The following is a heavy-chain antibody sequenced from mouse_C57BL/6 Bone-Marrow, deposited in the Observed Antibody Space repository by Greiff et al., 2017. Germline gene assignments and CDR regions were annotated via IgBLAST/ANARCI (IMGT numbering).Heavy chain of an antibody. CDR2: IDPSDGFT. CDR3: ARGYYINPFAY. V-gene: IGHV1-59*01. J-gene: IGHJ3*01. Sequence: QVQLQQSGAELVRPGTSVKLSCKASGYNFTSYWMHWVKQRPEHGLEWIGVIDPSDGFTNYNQKFKGKATLTVDTSSSTAYMLLSSLTSYDSAVYYCARGYYINPFAYWGQGTLVTVSA. D-gene: IGHD2-5*01. CDR1: GYNFTSYW.